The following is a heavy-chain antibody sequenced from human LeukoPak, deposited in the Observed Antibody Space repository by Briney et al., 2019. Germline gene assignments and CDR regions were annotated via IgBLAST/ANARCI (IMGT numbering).Heavy chain of an antibody. D-gene: IGHD3-10*01. Sequence: PGGSLRLSXAASGFTFNDYGMSWVRQAPGKGLEWVSGINWNGGSTCYADSVKGRFTISRDNAKNSLYLQMNSLRAEDTALYYCAREARYYYGSGSYVTYWGQGTLVTVSS. CDR3: AREARYYYGSGSYVTY. V-gene: IGHV3-20*04. CDR2: INWNGGST. J-gene: IGHJ4*02. CDR1: GFTFNDYG.